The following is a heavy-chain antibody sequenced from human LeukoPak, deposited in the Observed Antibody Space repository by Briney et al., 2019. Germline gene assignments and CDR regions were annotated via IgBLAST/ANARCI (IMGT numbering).Heavy chain of an antibody. CDR1: GVSFSGYY. CDR3: ARKGGRRSVTYYDILTGSGLDY. D-gene: IGHD3-9*01. J-gene: IGHJ4*02. V-gene: IGHV4-34*01. CDR2: INHSGST. Sequence: PSETLSLTCAVYGVSFSGYYWSWIRQPPGKGLEWIGKINHSGSTNYNPSLKSRVTISVDTSKNQFSLKLSSVTAADTAVYYCARKGGRRSVTYYDILTGSGLDYWGQGTLVTVSS.